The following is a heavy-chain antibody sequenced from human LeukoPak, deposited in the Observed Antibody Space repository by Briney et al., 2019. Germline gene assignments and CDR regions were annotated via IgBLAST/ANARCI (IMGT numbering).Heavy chain of an antibody. V-gene: IGHV4-59*01. CDR3: ARALRYCSSTSCYNCFDP. J-gene: IGHJ5*02. D-gene: IGHD2-2*01. Sequence: SETLSLTCTVSGGSISSYYWSWIRQPPGKGLEWIGYIYYSGSTNYNPSLKSRVTISVDTSKNQFSLKLSSVTAADTAVYYCARALRYCSSTSCYNCFDPWGQGTLVTVSS. CDR2: IYYSGST. CDR1: GGSISSYY.